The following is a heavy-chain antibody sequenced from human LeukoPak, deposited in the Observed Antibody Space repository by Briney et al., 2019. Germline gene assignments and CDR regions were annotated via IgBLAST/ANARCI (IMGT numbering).Heavy chain of an antibody. D-gene: IGHD1-26*01. J-gene: IGHJ3*02. CDR3: AKPRDSIVGTTTPTRLATLDI. Sequence: GGSLRLSYAASGFTFSSNAMSWVRQAPGKGLQWVSAISTGGGSTYYADSVKGRFTISRNNPNNTLYLQMNNLRAEDTAVYYCAKPRDSIVGTTTPTRLATLDIWGQGTMVTVSS. V-gene: IGHV3-23*01. CDR2: ISTGGGST. CDR1: GFTFSSNA.